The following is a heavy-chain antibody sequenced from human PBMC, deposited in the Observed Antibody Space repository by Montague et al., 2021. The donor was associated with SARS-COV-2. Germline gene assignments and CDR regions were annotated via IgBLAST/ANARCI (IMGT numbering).Heavy chain of an antibody. CDR2: IYYSWST. V-gene: IGHV4-59*13. D-gene: IGHD5-24*01. CDR1: GGSISSYY. J-gene: IGHJ4*02. CDR3: ARGDVEVATSESGGPFYPFDY. Sequence: SETLSLTCTVSGGSISSYYWSWIRQPPGKGLEWIWYIYYSWSTNYNPSLKSPGTISVDTSKNQFSLKLSSVTAADTAMYSCARGDVEVATSESGGPFYPFDYWGQGTLVTVSS.